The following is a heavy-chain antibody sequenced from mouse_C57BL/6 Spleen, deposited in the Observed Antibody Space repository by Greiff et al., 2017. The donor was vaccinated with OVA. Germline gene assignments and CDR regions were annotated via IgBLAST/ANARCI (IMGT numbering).Heavy chain of an antibody. CDR2: INPNNGGT. Sequence: VQLQQSGPELVKPGASVKISCKASGYTFTDYYMNWVKQSHGKSLEWIGDINPNNGGTSYNQKFKGKATLTVDKSSSTAYMELLSLTSEDSAVYYCARRYYSSGGFDYWGQGTTLTVSS. CDR1: GYTFTDYY. V-gene: IGHV1-26*01. D-gene: IGHD1-1*01. J-gene: IGHJ2*01. CDR3: ARRYYSSGGFDY.